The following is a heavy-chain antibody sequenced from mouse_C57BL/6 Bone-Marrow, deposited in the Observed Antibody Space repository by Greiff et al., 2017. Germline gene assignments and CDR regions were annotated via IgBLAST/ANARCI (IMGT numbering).Heavy chain of an antibody. CDR1: GFSLSTFGMG. D-gene: IGHD2-1*01. Sequence: QVTLKVSGPGILQPSQTLSLTCSFSGFSLSTFGMGVGWIRQPSGKGLEWLAHIWWDDAKYYNPALKSPLTISKDTSKNQVFLKMANVGTADTDTYDCARMDGNYGVNAMDYWGQGTSVTVSS. CDR3: ARMDGNYGVNAMDY. V-gene: IGHV8-8*01. J-gene: IGHJ4*01. CDR2: IWWDDAK.